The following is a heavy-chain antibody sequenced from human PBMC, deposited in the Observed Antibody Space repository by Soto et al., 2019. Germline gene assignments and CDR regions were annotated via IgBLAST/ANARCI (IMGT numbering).Heavy chain of an antibody. CDR2: VWKDGNTK. CDR3: ARGEAWTEEAFDI. V-gene: IGHV3-33*01. J-gene: IGHJ3*02. D-gene: IGHD5-12*01. Sequence: QVQLVESGGGVVQPGQSLRLSCAASGFSVSNYGMHWVRQAPGKGLEWVAVVWKDGNTKHYGDSVKGRFTISRDNSKNTLELQMSSVRGEDTAVYYCARGEAWTEEAFDIWGQGTRVTFSS. CDR1: GFSVSNYG.